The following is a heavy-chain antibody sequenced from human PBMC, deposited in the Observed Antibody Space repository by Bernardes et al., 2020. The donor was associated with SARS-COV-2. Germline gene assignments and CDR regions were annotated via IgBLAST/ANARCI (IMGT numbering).Heavy chain of an antibody. D-gene: IGHD6-19*01. V-gene: IGHV4-61*02. Sequence: SETLSLTCTVSGGSISSGSYYWSWIRQPAGKGLEWIGRIYTSGSTNYNPSLKRRVTISVDTSKNQFSLKLSSVTAADTAVYYCARDLSYSSASNRRGFDPWGQGTLVTVSS. CDR3: ARDLSYSSASNRRGFDP. CDR2: IYTSGST. CDR1: GGSISSGSYY. J-gene: IGHJ5*02.